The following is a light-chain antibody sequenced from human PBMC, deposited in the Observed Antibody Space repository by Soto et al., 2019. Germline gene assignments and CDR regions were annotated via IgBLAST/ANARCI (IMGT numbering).Light chain of an antibody. V-gene: IGKV1-33*01. CDR1: QDIKNN. J-gene: IGKJ4*01. Sequence: DNQMTQSPSSLSASVGDRVTITCQASQDIKNNLNWYQQKPGRAPKLLIYGASNLETGVPSRFSGGGSRTDFTFTITSLQPEDFATYYCQKYDSRARCTFCGGSKVEI. CDR3: QKYDSRARCT. CDR2: GAS.